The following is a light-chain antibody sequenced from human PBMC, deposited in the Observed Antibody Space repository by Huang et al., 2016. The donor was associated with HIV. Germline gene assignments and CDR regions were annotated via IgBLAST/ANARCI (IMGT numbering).Light chain of an antibody. CDR1: QSVFNNNY. J-gene: IGKJ1*01. CDR3: QQYGSSLA. CDR2: VAS. V-gene: IGKV3-20*01. Sequence: EIVLTQSPGILSLSPGESATLSCSASQSVFNNNYLAWYQQKPGQAPRLLICVASRPVTGISDSFRGSGSGTDFTLTISRLEPEDFAVYYCQQYGSSLAFGPGTKVEIK.